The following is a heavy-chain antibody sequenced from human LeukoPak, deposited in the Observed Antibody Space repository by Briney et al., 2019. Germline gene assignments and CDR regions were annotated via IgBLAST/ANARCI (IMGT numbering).Heavy chain of an antibody. D-gene: IGHD3-16*02. CDR1: GGTFSSYA. CDR3: ARGTFSGSYRIPFDY. V-gene: IGHV1-69*01. J-gene: IGHJ4*02. Sequence: ASVKVSCKASGGTFSSYAIIWVRQAPGQGLEWMGGIIPIFGTANYAQKFQGRVTITADESTSTAYMELSSLRSEDTAVYYCARGTFSGSYRIPFDYWGQGTLVTVSS. CDR2: IIPIFGTA.